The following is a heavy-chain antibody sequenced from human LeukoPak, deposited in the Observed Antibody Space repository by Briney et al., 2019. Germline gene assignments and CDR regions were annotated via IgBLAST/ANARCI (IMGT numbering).Heavy chain of an antibody. V-gene: IGHV3-23*01. Sequence: PGGSLRLSRAASGFTFSSYAMSWVRQAPGKGLEWVSAISGSGGSTYYADSVKGRFTISRDNSKNTLYLQMNSLRAEDTAVYYCAKGPNYIAVAGPVDYWGQGTLVTVSS. CDR3: AKGPNYIAVAGPVDY. CDR1: GFTFSSYA. D-gene: IGHD6-19*01. CDR2: ISGSGGST. J-gene: IGHJ4*02.